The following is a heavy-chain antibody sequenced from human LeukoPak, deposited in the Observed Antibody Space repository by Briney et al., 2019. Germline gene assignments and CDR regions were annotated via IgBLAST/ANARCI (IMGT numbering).Heavy chain of an antibody. J-gene: IGHJ5*02. CDR1: GGSISSGGYY. V-gene: IGHV4-31*03. CDR2: IYYSGST. CDR3: ARAVPPSYYYDSQTFDP. D-gene: IGHD3-22*01. Sequence: SDTLSLTCTVSGGSISSGGYYWSWIRQHPGKGLEWIGYIYYSGSTYYNPSLKSRVTISVDTSKNQFSLKLSSVTAADTAVYYCARAVPPSYYYDSQTFDPWGQGTLVTVSS.